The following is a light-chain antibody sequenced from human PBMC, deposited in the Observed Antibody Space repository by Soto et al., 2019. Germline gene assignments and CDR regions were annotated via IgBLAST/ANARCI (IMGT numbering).Light chain of an antibody. CDR3: QQYYSYPAPT. CDR1: QGISSY. J-gene: IGKJ4*01. Sequence: AIRMTQSPSSLSASTGDRVTITCRASQGISSYLAWYQQKPGKAPKLLIYAASTLQSGVPSRFSGSGSGTDFTLTISCLQSEDFATYYCQQYYSYPAPTFGGGTKVDIK. CDR2: AAS. V-gene: IGKV1-8*01.